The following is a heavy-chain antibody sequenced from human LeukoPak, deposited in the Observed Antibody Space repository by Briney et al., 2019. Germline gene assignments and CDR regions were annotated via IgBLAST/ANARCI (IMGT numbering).Heavy chain of an antibody. Sequence: ASVKVSCKASGYTFTSYDINWVRQATGHGLEGMGWMNPNSGNTGYAQKFQGRVTMTRNTSISTAYMELSSLRSEDTAVYYCARVGKGTAVTPRPYYFDYWSQGTLVTVSS. CDR1: GYTFTSYD. V-gene: IGHV1-8*01. CDR2: MNPNSGNT. D-gene: IGHD4-23*01. CDR3: ARVGKGTAVTPRPYYFDY. J-gene: IGHJ4*02.